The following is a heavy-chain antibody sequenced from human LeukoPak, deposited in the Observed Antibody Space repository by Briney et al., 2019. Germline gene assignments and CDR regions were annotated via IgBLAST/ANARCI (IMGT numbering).Heavy chain of an antibody. CDR1: GFTFSSYA. J-gene: IGHJ3*02. Sequence: AGGSLRLSCAASGFTFSSYAMSWVRQAPGKGLEWVSAISGSGGSTYYADSVKGRFTISRDNSKNSLYLQMNSLRAGDTAVYYCARAGYLDAFDIWGQGTMVTVSS. CDR2: ISGSGGST. CDR3: ARAGYLDAFDI. V-gene: IGHV3-23*01. D-gene: IGHD1-1*01.